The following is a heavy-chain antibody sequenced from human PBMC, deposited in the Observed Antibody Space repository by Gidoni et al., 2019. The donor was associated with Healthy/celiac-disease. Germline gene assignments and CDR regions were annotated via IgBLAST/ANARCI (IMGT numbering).Heavy chain of an antibody. Sequence: EVQLVQSGAEVKKPGESLNISCKVSGYSFTSYWLGWVRQMHGKGLEWMGIINPGDSDTRYSPSFQGQVTISADKSISTAYLQWSSLKASDTAMYYCARSPYDILAGPLDPWGQGTLVTVSS. CDR1: GYSFTSYW. D-gene: IGHD3-9*01. CDR3: ARSPYDILAGPLDP. CDR2: INPGDSDT. V-gene: IGHV5-51*01. J-gene: IGHJ5*02.